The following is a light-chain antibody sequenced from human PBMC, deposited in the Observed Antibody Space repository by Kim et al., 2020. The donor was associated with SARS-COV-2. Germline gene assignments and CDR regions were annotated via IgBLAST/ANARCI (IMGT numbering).Light chain of an antibody. V-gene: IGKV1-5*01. J-gene: IGKJ1*01. CDR1: QSISSW. CDR3: QQYNSYSQT. Sequence: GDRVTITCRASQSISSWLAWYQQKPGKAPKLLIYDASSLESGVPSRFSGSGSGTEFTLTISSLQPDDFVTYYCQQYNSYSQTFGQGTKVDIK. CDR2: DAS.